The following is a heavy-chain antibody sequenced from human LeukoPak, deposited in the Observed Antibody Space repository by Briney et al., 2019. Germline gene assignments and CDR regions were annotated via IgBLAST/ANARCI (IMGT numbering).Heavy chain of an antibody. V-gene: IGHV4-30-2*01. Sequence: SETLSLTCAVSGGSISSGGYSWSWIRQPPGKGLEWIGYIYHSGSTYYNPSLKSRVTISVDRSKNQFSLKLSSVTAADTAVYYCARGTGGLPYYYYYGMDVWGQGTTVTVSS. CDR1: GGSISSGGYS. CDR2: IYHSGST. D-gene: IGHD4-23*01. CDR3: ARGTGGLPYYYYYGMDV. J-gene: IGHJ6*02.